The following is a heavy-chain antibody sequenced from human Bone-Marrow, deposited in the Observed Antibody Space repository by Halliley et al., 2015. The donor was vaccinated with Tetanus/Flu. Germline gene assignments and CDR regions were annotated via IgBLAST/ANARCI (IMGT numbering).Heavy chain of an antibody. V-gene: IGHV4-39*01. J-gene: IGHJ6*02. CDR2: VYQSGST. D-gene: IGHD5-18*01. Sequence: TLSLTCIVSGASISSTPYYWGWIRQPPGKGLEWIGSVYQSGSTNYNPSLTSRVTISVDRSKNQFSLKLRSVTAADTAVYFRARHEGYNYGYSPDDYYYYGLDVWGQGTTVTVSS. CDR1: GASISSTPYY. CDR3: ARHEGYNYGYSPDDYYYYGLDV.